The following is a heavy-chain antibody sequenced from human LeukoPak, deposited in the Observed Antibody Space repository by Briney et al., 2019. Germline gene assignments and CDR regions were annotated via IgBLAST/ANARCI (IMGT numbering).Heavy chain of an antibody. D-gene: IGHD3-22*01. V-gene: IGHV3-48*03. CDR1: GFTFSSYE. J-gene: IGHJ3*02. CDR3: ARDDSSGYSSRGVFDI. Sequence: GGSLRLSCAASGFTFSSYEMNWVRQAPGKGLEWVSYISSSGSTIYDADSVKGRFTISRDNAKNSLYLQMNSLRAEDTAVYYCARDDSSGYSSRGVFDIWGQGTMVTVPS. CDR2: ISSSGSTI.